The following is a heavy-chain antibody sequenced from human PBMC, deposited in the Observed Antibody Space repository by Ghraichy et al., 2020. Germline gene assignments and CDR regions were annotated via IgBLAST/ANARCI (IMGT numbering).Heavy chain of an antibody. V-gene: IGHV4-31*03. CDR2: IYYSGST. CDR3: AREILVVHHWFDP. J-gene: IGHJ5*02. D-gene: IGHD2-15*01. CDR1: GGSISSGGYY. Sequence: SETLSLTCTVSGGSISSGGYYWSWIRQHPGKGLEWIGYIYYSGSTYYNPSLKSRVTISVDTSKNQFSLKLSSVTAADTAVYYCAREILVVHHWFDPWGQGTLVTVSS.